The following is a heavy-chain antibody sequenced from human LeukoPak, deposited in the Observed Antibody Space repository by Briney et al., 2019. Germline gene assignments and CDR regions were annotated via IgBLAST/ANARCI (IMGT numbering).Heavy chain of an antibody. Sequence: PSETLSLTCTVSGGSISSGSYYWSWIRQPPGKGLEWIGGIYHSGSTHYNPSLKSRVTISVDTSKNQFSLKVSSVTAADTAVYYCARTAQYGLSYFDYWGQGTLVTVSS. CDR2: IYHSGST. CDR1: GGSISSGSYY. D-gene: IGHD3/OR15-3a*01. V-gene: IGHV4-39*07. CDR3: ARTAQYGLSYFDY. J-gene: IGHJ4*02.